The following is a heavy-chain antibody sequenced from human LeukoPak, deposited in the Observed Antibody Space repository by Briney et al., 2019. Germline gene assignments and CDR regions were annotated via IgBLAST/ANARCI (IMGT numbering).Heavy chain of an antibody. CDR3: AREYSSSWYEFGYFDY. CDR2: ISGSGGST. J-gene: IGHJ4*02. D-gene: IGHD6-13*01. CDR1: GFTFSSYA. Sequence: GGSLRLSCAASGFTFSSYAMSWVRQAPGKGLEWVSAISGSGGSTYYADSVKGRFTISRDNSKNTLYLQMNSLRAEDTAVYYCAREYSSSWYEFGYFDYWGQGTLVTVSS. V-gene: IGHV3-23*01.